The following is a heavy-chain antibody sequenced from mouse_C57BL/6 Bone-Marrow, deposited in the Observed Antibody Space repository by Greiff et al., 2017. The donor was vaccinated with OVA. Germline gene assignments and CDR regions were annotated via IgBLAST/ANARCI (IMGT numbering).Heavy chain of an antibody. J-gene: IGHJ2*01. Sequence: EVQLQQSGAELVKPGASVKLSCTASGFNIKDYYMHWVKQRPEQGLEWIGRIDPEDGETEYAPKFQGKATITADTSSNTAYLQLSSLPSDDTAVYFCSGVATGCWGKGTTLTVST. CDR2: IDPEDGET. V-gene: IGHV14-2*01. CDR3: SGVATGC. D-gene: IGHD1-1*02. CDR1: GFNIKDYY.